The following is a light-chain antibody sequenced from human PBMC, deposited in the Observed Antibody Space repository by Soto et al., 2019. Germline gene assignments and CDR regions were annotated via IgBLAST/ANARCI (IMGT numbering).Light chain of an antibody. CDR3: QQYVRAPWT. V-gene: IGKV3-20*01. J-gene: IGKJ1*01. CDR1: QSVPSSY. Sequence: EIVLTQSPGTLSLSQGERATLSCRARQSVPSSYLAWYQQKSGQAPRLVMYGSSIRTSGIPDRFSGSGSGINFTLTISILEPEDFAVYYCQQYVRAPWTFGQGTKVEIK. CDR2: GSS.